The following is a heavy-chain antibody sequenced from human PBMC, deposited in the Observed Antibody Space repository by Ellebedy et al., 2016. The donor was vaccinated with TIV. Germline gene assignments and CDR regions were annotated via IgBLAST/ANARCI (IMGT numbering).Heavy chain of an antibody. V-gene: IGHV4-4*07. J-gene: IGHJ3*01. CDR3: ARDQLLVRGVMIDAFDL. CDR2: IYISGAT. Sequence: MPGGSLRLSCAVSGGSIDSYHWNWIRQPAGKGLEWIGRIYISGATNYNSSLKSRVTMSADTSKNEFFLKLRSVTAADTAVYYCARDQLLVRGVMIDAFDLWGQGTMVIVSS. D-gene: IGHD3-10*01. CDR1: GGSIDSYH.